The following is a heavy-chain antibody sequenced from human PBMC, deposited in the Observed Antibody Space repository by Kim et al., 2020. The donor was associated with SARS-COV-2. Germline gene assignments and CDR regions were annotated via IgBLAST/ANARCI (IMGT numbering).Heavy chain of an antibody. V-gene: IGHV2-70*01. CDR2: IDWDDEK. CDR1: GSSLSTSGMC. Sequence: SGPTLMNPTQTLTLTCTFSGSSLSTSGMCVSWIRQPPGKALEWLALIDWDDEKYYSTSLKTRLTISKDTSKNQVVLTMTNMDPVDTATYYCARARRYYGMDVWGQGTTVTVSS. J-gene: IGHJ6*02. CDR3: ARARRYYGMDV.